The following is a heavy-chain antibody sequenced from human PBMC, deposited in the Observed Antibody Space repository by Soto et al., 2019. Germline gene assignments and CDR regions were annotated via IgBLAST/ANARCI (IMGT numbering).Heavy chain of an antibody. J-gene: IGHJ4*02. CDR3: ARIVDTAFPFDY. D-gene: IGHD5-18*01. Sequence: ASVKVSCKASGYTLTSYGISWVRQAPGQGLEWMGWISAYNGNTNYAQKLQGRVTMTTDTSTSTAYMELRSLRSDDTAVYYCARIVDTAFPFDYWGQGTLVTVSS. CDR1: GYTLTSYG. V-gene: IGHV1-18*01. CDR2: ISAYNGNT.